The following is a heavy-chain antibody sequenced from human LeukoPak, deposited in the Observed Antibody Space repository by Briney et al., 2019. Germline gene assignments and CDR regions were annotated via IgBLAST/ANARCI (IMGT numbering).Heavy chain of an antibody. Sequence: GGSLRLSCAASGFTFSSYAMSWVRQAPGKGLEWVSAISGSGGSTYYADSVKGRFTISRDNSKNTLYLQLNSLRAEDTAVYYCAKGPLGRGFAYWGQGTLVTVSS. V-gene: IGHV3-23*01. CDR3: AKGPLGRGFAY. CDR2: ISGSGGST. D-gene: IGHD1-26*01. J-gene: IGHJ4*02. CDR1: GFTFSSYA.